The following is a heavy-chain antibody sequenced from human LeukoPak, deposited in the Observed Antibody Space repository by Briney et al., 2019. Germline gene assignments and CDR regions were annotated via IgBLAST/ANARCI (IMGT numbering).Heavy chain of an antibody. CDR1: GGSISSYY. CDR2: IYSSGST. CDR3: ARMKYYYDSSGYYFDY. Sequence: SETLSLTCTVSGGSISSYYWSWIRQPPGKGLEWIGYIYSSGSTNYNPSLKSRVTISVDTSKNQFSLKLSSVTAADTAVYYCARMKYYYDSSGYYFDYWGQGTLVTVSS. V-gene: IGHV4-59*01. D-gene: IGHD3-22*01. J-gene: IGHJ4*02.